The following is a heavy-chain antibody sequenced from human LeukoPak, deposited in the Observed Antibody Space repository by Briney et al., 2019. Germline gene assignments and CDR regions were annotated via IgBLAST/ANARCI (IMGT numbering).Heavy chain of an antibody. V-gene: IGHV3-30-3*01. CDR1: GFTFSSYA. D-gene: IGHD6-19*01. Sequence: PGRSLRLSCAASGFTFSSYAMHWVRQAPGKGLEWVAVISYDGSNKYYADSVKGRFTISRDNSENTVYLQMSSLRAEDTAVYYCAKDGRVSRGWSNPYFDYWGQGTLVTVSS. CDR2: ISYDGSNK. CDR3: AKDGRVSRGWSNPYFDY. J-gene: IGHJ4*02.